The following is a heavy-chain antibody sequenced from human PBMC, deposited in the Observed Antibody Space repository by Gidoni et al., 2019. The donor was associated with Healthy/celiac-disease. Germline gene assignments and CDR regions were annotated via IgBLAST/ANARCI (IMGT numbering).Heavy chain of an antibody. Sequence: EVQLLESGGGLVQPGGSLSPSCAAFGFTFSSYALSWVRQAPGKGLAWVSAISGSGGSTYYADSVKGRFTSSRDNSKNTLYLQMNSLRAEDTAVYYCAKDRWELESQIDYWGQGTLVTVSS. D-gene: IGHD1-26*01. J-gene: IGHJ4*02. CDR3: AKDRWELESQIDY. CDR2: ISGSGGST. V-gene: IGHV3-23*01. CDR1: GFTFSSYA.